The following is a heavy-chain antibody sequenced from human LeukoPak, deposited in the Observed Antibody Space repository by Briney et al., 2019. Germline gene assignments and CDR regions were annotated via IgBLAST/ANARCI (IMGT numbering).Heavy chain of an antibody. J-gene: IGHJ4*02. Sequence: AGTLRLSCAASGVTFSSYSKNWVCLPPPKGQERVSSMSSSSSYIYCADSVKGRFIISRDNAKISMYMQMNSLRVEDTAVYYCARDRLPGYSYGFDDYWGPGTLVTVSS. D-gene: IGHD5-18*01. V-gene: IGHV3-21*04. CDR3: ARDRLPGYSYGFDDY. CDR1: GVTFSSYS. CDR2: MSSSSSYI.